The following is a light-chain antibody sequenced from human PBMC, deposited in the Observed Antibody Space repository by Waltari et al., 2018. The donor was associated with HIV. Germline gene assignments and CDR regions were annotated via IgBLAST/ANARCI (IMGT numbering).Light chain of an antibody. V-gene: IGLV2-23*02. CDR2: DVT. CDR1: STDVGSYDL. Sequence: SALTQPASVSGSPGQSITVSCTGTSTDVGSYDLVSWYQHHPGKAPQLIIHDVTKQPPEVSSRFSGSKSGSTASRTISGLQAEDESLCFACSGGRLSGLFGGETRVTVL. J-gene: IGLJ2*01. CDR3: CSGGRLSGL.